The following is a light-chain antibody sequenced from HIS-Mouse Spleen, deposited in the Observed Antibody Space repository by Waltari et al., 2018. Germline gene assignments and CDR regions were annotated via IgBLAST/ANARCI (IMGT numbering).Light chain of an antibody. CDR3: SSYTSSSFNVV. CDR1: RSHFAGSNY. J-gene: IGLJ2*01. Sequence: QSALTQPASVPGYAGLSCTFSCTGSRSHFAGSNYVSWYQHQPGKTPKLMIYDVSTRPSGVSNRFSGSKSGNTASLTISGLQAEDEADYYCSSYTSSSFNVVFGGGTKLTVL. V-gene: IGLV2-14*03. CDR2: DVS.